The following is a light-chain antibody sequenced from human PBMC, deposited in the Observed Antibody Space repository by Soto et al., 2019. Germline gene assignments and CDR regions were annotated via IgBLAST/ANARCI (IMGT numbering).Light chain of an antibody. CDR3: QQYNNGLT. CDR2: GAS. V-gene: IGKV3D-15*01. Sequence: ETVMTQSPATLSVSPGDRATLSCRASRSVSSNLAWYQQKPGQAPRLLIYGASTRASVIPARFRGSGSGTEFTLTISSMQSEDVAVYYCQQYNNGLTFGGGTKVEIK. J-gene: IGKJ4*01. CDR1: RSVSSN.